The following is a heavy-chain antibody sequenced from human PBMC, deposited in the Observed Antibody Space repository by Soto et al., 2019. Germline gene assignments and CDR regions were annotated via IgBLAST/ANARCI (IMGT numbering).Heavy chain of an antibody. V-gene: IGHV3-48*03. J-gene: IGHJ4*02. D-gene: IGHD1-26*01. Sequence: EVQLVESGGGLVQPGGSLRLSCAASGFSFNTYEMNWVRQAPGKGLEWVSYISSSGSTIYYADSVKGRFTVSRDNGKNSLYLQMNSLRAEDTAVYYCAYGGSCDYWGQGTQVTVPS. CDR3: AYGGSCDY. CDR2: ISSSGSTI. CDR1: GFSFNTYE.